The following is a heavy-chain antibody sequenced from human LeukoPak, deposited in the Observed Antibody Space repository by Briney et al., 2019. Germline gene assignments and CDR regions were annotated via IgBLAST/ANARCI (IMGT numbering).Heavy chain of an antibody. CDR1: GGSFSGYY. CDR2: INHSGST. D-gene: IGHD3-3*01. CDR3: ARGRLSYYDFWSGTYYFDY. Sequence: NPSETLSLTCAVYGGSFSGYYWSWIHQPPGKGLEWIGEINHSGSTNYNPSLKSRVTISVDTSKNQFSLKLSSVTAADTAVYYCARGRLSYYDFWSGTYYFDYWGQGTLVTVSS. V-gene: IGHV4-34*01. J-gene: IGHJ4*02.